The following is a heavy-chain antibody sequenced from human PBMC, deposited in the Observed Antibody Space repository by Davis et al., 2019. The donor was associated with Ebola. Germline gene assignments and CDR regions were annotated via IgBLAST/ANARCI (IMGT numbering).Heavy chain of an antibody. CDR1: GYTFTSYY. V-gene: IGHV1-46*01. Sequence: ASVKVSCKASGYTFTSYYMHWVRQAPGQGLEWMGIVNPSGGSTSYAQKFQGRVTMTRDTSTSTVYMELSSLRSEDTAVYYCARSLQLAAAGTYVVDYWGQGTLVTVSS. J-gene: IGHJ4*02. CDR2: VNPSGGST. D-gene: IGHD6-13*01. CDR3: ARSLQLAAAGTYVVDY.